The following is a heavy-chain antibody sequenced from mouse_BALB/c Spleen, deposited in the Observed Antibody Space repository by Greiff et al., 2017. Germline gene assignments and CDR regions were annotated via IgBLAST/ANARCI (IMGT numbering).Heavy chain of an antibody. CDR3: ARGAYDGYLFDV. CDR2: ISDGGSYT. D-gene: IGHD2-3*01. CDR1: GFTFSDYY. Sequence: EVKVVESGGGLVKPGGSLKLSCAASGFTFSDYYMYWVRQTPEKRLEWVATISDGGSYTYYPDSVKGRFTISRDNAKNNLYLQMSSLKSEDTAMYYCARGAYDGYLFDVWGAGTTVTVSS. V-gene: IGHV5-4*02. J-gene: IGHJ1*01.